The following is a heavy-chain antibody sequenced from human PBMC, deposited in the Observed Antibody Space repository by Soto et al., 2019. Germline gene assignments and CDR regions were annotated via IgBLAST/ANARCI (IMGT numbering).Heavy chain of an antibody. Sequence: EVQLVESGGGLVKPGGSLRLSCAASGFTFSSYSMNWVRQAPGKGLEWVSSISSSSSYIYYADSVKGRFTISRDNAKNSLYLQMNSLRAEDTAVYYCARANRIAVEFGDAFDIWGQGTMVTVSS. V-gene: IGHV3-21*01. CDR1: GFTFSSYS. D-gene: IGHD6-19*01. J-gene: IGHJ3*02. CDR3: ARANRIAVEFGDAFDI. CDR2: ISSSSSYI.